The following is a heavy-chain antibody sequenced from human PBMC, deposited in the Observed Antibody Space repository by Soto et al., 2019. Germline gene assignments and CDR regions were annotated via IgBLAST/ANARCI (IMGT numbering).Heavy chain of an antibody. CDR3: ARISVASRYMDV. V-gene: IGHV4-39*01. CDR2: FYYSGST. Sequence: PSETLSLTCTVSGGSISSGGYYWSWIRQPPGKGLEWIGYFYYSGSTYYSPSLKSRVTISGDTSKKQISLRLSSVTATDTAVYYCARISVASRYMDVWGKGATVTVSS. J-gene: IGHJ6*03. D-gene: IGHD5-12*01. CDR1: GGSISSGGYY.